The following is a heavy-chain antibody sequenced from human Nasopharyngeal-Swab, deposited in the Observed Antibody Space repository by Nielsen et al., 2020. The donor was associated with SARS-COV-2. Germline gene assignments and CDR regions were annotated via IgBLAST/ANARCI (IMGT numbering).Heavy chain of an antibody. CDR2: INPGSGGT. CDR1: GYTFNNYY. CDR3: ARSPVAGIYYFDY. J-gene: IGHJ4*02. D-gene: IGHD6-19*01. V-gene: IGHV1-46*02. Sequence: ASVKVSCKASGYTFNNYYIHWVRQAPGQGLEWMGMINPGSGGTTYAQKFQGRVTMTRDTSTSTVYMELSSLRSEDTAVYYCARSPVAGIYYFDYWGQGTLVTVSS.